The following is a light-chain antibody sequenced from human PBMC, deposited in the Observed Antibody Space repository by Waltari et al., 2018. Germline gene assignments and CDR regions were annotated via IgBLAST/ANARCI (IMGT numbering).Light chain of an antibody. J-gene: IGLJ2*01. CDR1: SSDVGYYNR. CDR3: CSYTGSNTLV. V-gene: IGLV2-18*02. Sequence: QSALTQPPSVSGSPGQSVTISCTGTSSDVGYYNRVSWYQQPPGAAPKLMIYDVTNRPSGVPDRFSGSKSGNTASLTISGLQAEDEANYYCCSYTGSNTLVFGGGTKLTVL. CDR2: DVT.